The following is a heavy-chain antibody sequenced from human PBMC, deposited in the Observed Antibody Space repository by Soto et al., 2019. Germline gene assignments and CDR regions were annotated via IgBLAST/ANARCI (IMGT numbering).Heavy chain of an antibody. CDR1: GFTFSSYG. V-gene: IGHV3-30*18. Sequence: PGVSLRLACAASGFTFSSYGVHWVRQAPGKGLEWVAVISYDGSNKYYADSVKGRFTISRDNSKNTLYLQMNSLRAEDTAVYYCAKDSPAGDSSGYYLGYWGQGTLVTVSS. J-gene: IGHJ4*02. CDR2: ISYDGSNK. CDR3: AKDSPAGDSSGYYLGY. D-gene: IGHD3-22*01.